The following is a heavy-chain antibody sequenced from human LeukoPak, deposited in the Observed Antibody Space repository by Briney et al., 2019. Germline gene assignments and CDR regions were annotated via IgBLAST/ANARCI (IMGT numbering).Heavy chain of an antibody. V-gene: IGHV3-66*01. CDR1: GFSVSSTY. Sequence: GGSLRLSCAASGFSVSSTYMNWVRQAPGKGLEWVAIIYSRSTYYADSVRGRFTISRDSSKNTLSLEVNSLRVEDTAVYYCARDRGRVPTTGSAFDIWGRGTMVTVSS. CDR2: IYSRST. D-gene: IGHD1-14*01. J-gene: IGHJ3*02. CDR3: ARDRGRVPTTGSAFDI.